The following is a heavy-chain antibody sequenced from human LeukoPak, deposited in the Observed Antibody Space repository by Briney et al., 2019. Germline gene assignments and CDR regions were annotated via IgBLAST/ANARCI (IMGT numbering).Heavy chain of an antibody. CDR1: GFSISSAYH. J-gene: IGHJ4*02. CDR3: ARDDIGFEY. V-gene: IGHV4-38-2*02. CDR2: ISHTGVT. Sequence: KPSETLSLTCSVSGFSISSAYHWGWIRQPPGGRLEWIGSISHTGVTYYNPSFNSRLTISLDTSKDEFSLQLTSVTAADTAMYYCARDDIGFEYWGPGIVVTVSS.